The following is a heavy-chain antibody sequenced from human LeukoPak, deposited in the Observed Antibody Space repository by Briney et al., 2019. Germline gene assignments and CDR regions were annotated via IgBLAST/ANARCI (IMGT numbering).Heavy chain of an antibody. Sequence: SETLSLTCTVSGGSTSSYYWGWIRQPPGKGLEWIGSIYYSGSTYYNPSLKSRVTISVDTSKNQFSLKLSSVTAADTAVYYCARLQLERLGIWFDPWGQGTLVTVSS. D-gene: IGHD1-1*01. CDR2: IYYSGST. CDR3: ARLQLERLGIWFDP. J-gene: IGHJ5*02. CDR1: GGSTSSYY. V-gene: IGHV4-39*01.